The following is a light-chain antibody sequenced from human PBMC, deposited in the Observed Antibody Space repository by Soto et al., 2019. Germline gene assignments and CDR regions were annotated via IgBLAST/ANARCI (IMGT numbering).Light chain of an antibody. J-gene: IGKJ1*01. CDR3: QQYNNWPPT. Sequence: PRERATLAFRASQSVNGQFFACHQHKPCQAPRLLIHGASNSAADIPVRFSGSGSGTDFTLTISSLQSEDSAVYYCQQYNNWPPTFGQGTKVDIK. CDR2: GAS. V-gene: IGKV3D-15*01. CDR1: QSVNGQF.